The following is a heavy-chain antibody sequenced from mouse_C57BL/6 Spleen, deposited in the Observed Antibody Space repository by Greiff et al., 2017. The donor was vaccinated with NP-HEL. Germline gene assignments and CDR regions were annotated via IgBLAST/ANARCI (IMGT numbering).Heavy chain of an antibody. CDR2: ISDGGSYT. Sequence: EVMLVESGGGLVKPGGSLKLSCAASGFTFSSYAMSWVRQTPEKRLEWVATISDGGSYTYYPDNVKGRFTISRDNAKNNLYLQMSHLKSEDTAMYYCASAMITYYFDYWGQGTTLTVSS. D-gene: IGHD2-4*01. CDR3: ASAMITYYFDY. CDR1: GFTFSSYA. J-gene: IGHJ2*01. V-gene: IGHV5-4*03.